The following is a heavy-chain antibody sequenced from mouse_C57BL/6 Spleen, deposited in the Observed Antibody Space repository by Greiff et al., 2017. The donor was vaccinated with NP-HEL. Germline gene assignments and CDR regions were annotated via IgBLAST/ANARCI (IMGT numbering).Heavy chain of an antibody. D-gene: IGHD2-1*01. J-gene: IGHJ3*01. Sequence: VQLQQSGAELVRPGTSVKVSCKASGYAFTNYLIEWVKQRPGQGLEWIGVINPGSGGTNYNEKFKGKATLTADKSSSTAYMQLSGLTSEDSAVYFCARRGELGNWFAYWGQRTLVTVSA. CDR1: GYAFTNYL. CDR2: INPGSGGT. V-gene: IGHV1-54*01. CDR3: ARRGELGNWFAY.